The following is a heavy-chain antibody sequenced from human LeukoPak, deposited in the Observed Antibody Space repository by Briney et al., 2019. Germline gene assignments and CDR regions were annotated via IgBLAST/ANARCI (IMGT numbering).Heavy chain of an antibody. J-gene: IGHJ5*02. CDR1: GGSISSGGHY. D-gene: IGHD2-2*03. CDR3: ARRNGYCSATTCHNWLDP. CDR2: SYSSGTT. Sequence: PSQTLSLTCTVSGGSISSGGHYWSWIRQHPEKGLEWIGYSYSSGTTYDNPSLKSRVTISVDSSKNQFSLKLSSVTAADTAVYYCARRNGYCSATTCHNWLDPWGQGTLVTVSS. V-gene: IGHV4-31*03.